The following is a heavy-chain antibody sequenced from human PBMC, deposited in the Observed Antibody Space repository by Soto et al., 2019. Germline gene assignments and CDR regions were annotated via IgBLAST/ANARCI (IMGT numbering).Heavy chain of an antibody. Sequence: QVQLVESGGGVVQPGRSLRLSCAASGFTFSSYAMHWVRQAPGKGLEWVAVISYDGSNKYYADSVKGRFTISRDNSKNTLYLQMNSLRADDTAVYYCARDNPEDILTGYSHWGQGTLVTVSS. CDR1: GFTFSSYA. D-gene: IGHD3-9*01. CDR3: ARDNPEDILTGYSH. CDR2: ISYDGSNK. V-gene: IGHV3-30-3*01. J-gene: IGHJ4*02.